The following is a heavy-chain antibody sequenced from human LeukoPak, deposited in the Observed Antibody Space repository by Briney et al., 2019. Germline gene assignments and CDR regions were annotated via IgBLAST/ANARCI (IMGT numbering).Heavy chain of an antibody. CDR2: IYYSGST. V-gene: IGHV4-59*01. Sequence: SETLSLTCTVSGGSISSYYWSWIRQPPGKGLEWIGYIYYSGSTNYNPSLKSRVTISIDTSKNQFSLRLSSVTAADTAVYYCARGAAGYSYGWGQGTLVTVSS. CDR1: GGSISSYY. D-gene: IGHD5-18*01. J-gene: IGHJ4*02. CDR3: ARGAAGYSYG.